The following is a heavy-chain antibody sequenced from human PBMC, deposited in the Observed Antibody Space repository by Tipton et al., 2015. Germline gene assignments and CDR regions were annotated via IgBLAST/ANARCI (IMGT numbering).Heavy chain of an antibody. J-gene: IGHJ4*02. D-gene: IGHD3-16*01. CDR2: IYHSGTT. CDR1: GYSISSGYY. Sequence: TLSLTCAVFGYSISSGYYWGWIRQPPGKGLEWIGSIYHSGTTYSNPSLKSRVTISVDTSKNQFFLNLSSVTAADTAVYYCARIRGRYVMDYWGQGTPVTVSS. V-gene: IGHV4-38-2*01. CDR3: ARIRGRYVMDY.